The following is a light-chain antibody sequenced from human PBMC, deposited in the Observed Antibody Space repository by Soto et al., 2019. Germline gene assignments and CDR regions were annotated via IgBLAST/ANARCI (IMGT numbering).Light chain of an antibody. Sequence: EIVMTQCPATLAVSPGEGATLSCRASQSVSSNLAWYRQKPGQAPRLLISGASARATGIPARFSRSGSGTEFTLTISSLQSEDFAIYYCQQYNNWPLTFGGGTKVDIK. CDR1: QSVSSN. CDR3: QQYNNWPLT. CDR2: GAS. V-gene: IGKV3-15*01. J-gene: IGKJ4*01.